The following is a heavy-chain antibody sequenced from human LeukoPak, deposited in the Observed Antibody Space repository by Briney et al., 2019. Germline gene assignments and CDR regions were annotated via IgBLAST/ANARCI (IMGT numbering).Heavy chain of an antibody. V-gene: IGHV3-23*01. CDR3: AKARIAAAGTGAFDV. J-gene: IGHJ3*01. CDR1: GFTFSNAW. D-gene: IGHD6-13*01. Sequence: GGSLRLSCAASGFTFSNAWMSWVRQAPGKGLEWVSAFSATDGSAQYAESVKGRFTISRDNSKNSLYLQMNSLRDEDTAVYYCAKARIAAAGTGAFDVWGQGTMVTVSS. CDR2: FSATDGSA.